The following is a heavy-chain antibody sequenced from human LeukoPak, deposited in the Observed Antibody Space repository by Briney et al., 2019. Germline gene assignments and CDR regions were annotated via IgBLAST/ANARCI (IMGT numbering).Heavy chain of an antibody. CDR3: ARGATDVTRWFDP. Sequence: GGSLRLSCAASGFTFNAYSMSWVRQAPGKGLEWVSIISRASESIFYADSVKGRFTISRDNAKNSLYLQMNGLRAEDTAVYYCARGATDVTRWFDPWGQGTRVTVSS. CDR1: GFTFNAYS. CDR2: ISRASESI. J-gene: IGHJ5*02. V-gene: IGHV3-21*01. D-gene: IGHD1-1*01.